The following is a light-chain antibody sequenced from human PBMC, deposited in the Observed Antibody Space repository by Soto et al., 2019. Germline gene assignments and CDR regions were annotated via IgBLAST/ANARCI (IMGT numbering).Light chain of an antibody. J-gene: IGKJ4*01. CDR1: QSVSSSY. CDR2: DAS. CDR3: QQYGSSPQST. Sequence: EIVLTQSPATLSLSPGERATLSCGASQSVSSSYLAWYQQKPGLAPRLLLYDASSRATGIPDRFSGSGSGTDFTLTISRLEPEDFAVYYCQQYGSSPQSTFGGGTKVEIK. V-gene: IGKV3D-20*01.